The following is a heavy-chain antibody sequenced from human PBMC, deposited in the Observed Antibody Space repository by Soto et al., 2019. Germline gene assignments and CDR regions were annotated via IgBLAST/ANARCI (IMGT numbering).Heavy chain of an antibody. CDR2: IIPILGIA. CDR3: ASAQNVATDMAGGDY. Sequence: QVQLVQSGAEVKKPGSSVTVSCKASGGTFSSYTISWVRQAPGQALEWMGKIIPILGIANHAQKFQGRVTITADKSTSTAYMELSILRSEYTAVYYCASAQNVATDMAGGDYWGHGTLDTVSS. CDR1: GGTFSSYT. D-gene: IGHD5-18*01. J-gene: IGHJ4*01. V-gene: IGHV1-69*02.